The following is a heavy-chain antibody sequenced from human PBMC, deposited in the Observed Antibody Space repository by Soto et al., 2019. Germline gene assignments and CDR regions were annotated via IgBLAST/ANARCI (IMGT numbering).Heavy chain of an antibody. CDR3: AKARNSGYQSSFIFDY. V-gene: IGHV3-30*18. D-gene: IGHD5-12*01. Sequence: GGSLRLSCAASGFTFSSYGMHWVRQAPGKGLEWVAVISYDGSNKYYADSVKGRFTISRDNSKNTLYLQMNSLRAEDTAVYYCAKARNSGYQSSFIFDYWGQGTLVTVSS. CDR2: ISYDGSNK. J-gene: IGHJ4*02. CDR1: GFTFSSYG.